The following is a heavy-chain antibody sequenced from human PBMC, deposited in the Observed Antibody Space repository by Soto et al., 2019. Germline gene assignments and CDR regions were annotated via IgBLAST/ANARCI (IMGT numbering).Heavy chain of an antibody. CDR3: ARDKKRRDGYNFDS. Sequence: GGSLRLSCAASGFIFTDYSMTWIRQAPGKGLEWVSYISNGDETTQYADSVKGRFTVSRDNAKKVLFLQMSSLRVDDTAVYYCARDKKRRDGYNFDSSGRGALVTVPS. CDR1: GFIFTDYS. J-gene: IGHJ4*02. CDR2: ISNGDETT. D-gene: IGHD5-12*01. V-gene: IGHV3-11*01.